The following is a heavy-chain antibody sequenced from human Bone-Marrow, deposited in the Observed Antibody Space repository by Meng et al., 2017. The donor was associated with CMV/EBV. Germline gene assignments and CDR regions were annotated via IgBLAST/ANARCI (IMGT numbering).Heavy chain of an antibody. CDR3: ARAQVYCSSTSCYDYGMDV. CDR2: ISGSGGST. Sequence: GESLKISCAASGFTFSSYAMSWVRQAPGKGLEWVSAISGSGGSTYYADSVKGRFTISRDNSKNTLYLQMNSLRAEDTAVYYCARAQVYCSSTSCYDYGMDVWGQGTTVTVSS. V-gene: IGHV3-23*01. CDR1: GFTFSSYA. D-gene: IGHD2-2*01. J-gene: IGHJ6*02.